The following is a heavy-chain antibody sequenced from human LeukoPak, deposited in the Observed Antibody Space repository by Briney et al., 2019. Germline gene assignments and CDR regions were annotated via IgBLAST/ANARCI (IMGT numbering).Heavy chain of an antibody. CDR3: ARVSGRMSGYDSGFDD. CDR1: GFSLSTSGMF. V-gene: IGHV2-70*01. Sequence: SGPTLVNPTQTLTLTCTFSGFSLSTSGMFVNWIRQPPVKALVWLALINWDDDTYYSTSLKTRLTISKDTSKNQVVLTMTNMDPVDTATYYCARVSGRMSGYDSGFDDWGQGTLVTDSS. CDR2: INWDDDT. J-gene: IGHJ4*02. D-gene: IGHD5-12*01.